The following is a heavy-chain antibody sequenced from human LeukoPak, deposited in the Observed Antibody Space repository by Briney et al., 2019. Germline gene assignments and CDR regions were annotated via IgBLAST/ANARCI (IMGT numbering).Heavy chain of an antibody. Sequence: ASVKVSCKASGYTFTSYGISWVRQAPGQGLEWMGWISAYNGNTNYAQKLQGRVTMTTDTSTSTAYMELRSLRSDDTAVYYCARKEPRGGYYGSGSYQDYWGQGTLVTVSS. D-gene: IGHD3-10*01. CDR2: ISAYNGNT. V-gene: IGHV1-18*01. CDR1: GYTFTSYG. J-gene: IGHJ4*02. CDR3: ARKEPRGGYYGSGSYQDY.